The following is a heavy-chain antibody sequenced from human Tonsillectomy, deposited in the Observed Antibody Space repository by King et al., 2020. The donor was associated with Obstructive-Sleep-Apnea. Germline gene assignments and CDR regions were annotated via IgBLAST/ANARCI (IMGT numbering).Heavy chain of an antibody. Sequence: VQLQQWGAGLLKPSETLSLTCAVYGGSFSGYYWSWIRQPPGKGLEWIGEINHSGSTNYNPSLKSRVTISVETSKNQFSLKLSSVTAADTAVYYCARGQYYYGSGSRYFDYWGQGTLVTVSS. CDR2: INHSGST. D-gene: IGHD3-10*01. V-gene: IGHV4-34*01. J-gene: IGHJ4*02. CDR3: ARGQYYYGSGSRYFDY. CDR1: GGSFSGYY.